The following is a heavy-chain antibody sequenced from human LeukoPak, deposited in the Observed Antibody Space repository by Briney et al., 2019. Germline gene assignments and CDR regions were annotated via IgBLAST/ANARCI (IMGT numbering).Heavy chain of an antibody. D-gene: IGHD2-2*02. Sequence: PSETLSLTCTVSGGSISSGSYYWSWIRQPAGKGLEWIGRIYTSGSTNYNPSLKSRVTMSVDTSKNQFSLKLSSVTAADTAVYYCARGVVVPAAIPPTRYYYMDVWGKGTTVTISS. V-gene: IGHV4-61*02. CDR3: ARGVVVPAAIPPTRYYYMDV. CDR2: IYTSGST. J-gene: IGHJ6*03. CDR1: GGSISSGSYY.